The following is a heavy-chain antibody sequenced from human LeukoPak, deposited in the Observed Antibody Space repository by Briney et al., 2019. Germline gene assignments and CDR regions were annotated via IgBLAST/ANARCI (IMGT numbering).Heavy chain of an antibody. CDR1: GYTFTGYY. CDR3: ARDNGDYWFDY. Sequence: ASVKVSCKASGYTFTGYYMHWVRQAPGQGLEWMGWINPNSGGTNYAQKFQRRVTMTRDTSISTAYMELTRLRSDDTAVYYCARDNGDYWFDYWGQGTLVTVSS. V-gene: IGHV1-2*02. CDR2: INPNSGGT. J-gene: IGHJ4*02. D-gene: IGHD4-17*01.